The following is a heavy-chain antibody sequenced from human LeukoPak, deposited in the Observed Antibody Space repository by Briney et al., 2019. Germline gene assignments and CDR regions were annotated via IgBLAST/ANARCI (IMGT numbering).Heavy chain of an antibody. D-gene: IGHD4-23*01. V-gene: IGHV4-38-2*02. CDR3: ARAVGTSRNFFDY. CDR2: IYHSGST. J-gene: IGHJ4*02. Sequence: SETLSLTCTVSGYSISSGFYWGWIRQPPGKGLECIGSIYHSGSTYYNPSLKSRVTISVDMSKNQFSLNLSSVTAADTAMYYCARAVGTSRNFFDYWGQGTLVTVSS. CDR1: GYSISSGFY.